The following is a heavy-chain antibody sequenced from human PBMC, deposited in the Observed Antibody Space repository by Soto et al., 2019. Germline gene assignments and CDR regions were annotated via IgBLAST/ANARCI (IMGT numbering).Heavy chain of an antibody. J-gene: IGHJ2*01. CDR1: GFTFSSYA. CDR2: ISGSGGST. V-gene: IGHV3-23*01. CDR3: AKENDPRRRYFDL. Sequence: EVQLLESGGGLVQPGGSLRLSCAASGFTFSSYAMSWVRQAPGKGLEWVSAISGSGGSTYYADSVKGRFTISRDNAKNPLYLQMNSLRDEDTDVYYCAKENDPRRRYFDLWGRGTLVTVSS.